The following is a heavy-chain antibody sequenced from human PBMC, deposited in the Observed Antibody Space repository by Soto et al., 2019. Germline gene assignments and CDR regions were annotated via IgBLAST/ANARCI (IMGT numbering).Heavy chain of an antibody. J-gene: IGHJ6*02. CDR1: GFTLSSYA. CDR2: ISYTGGNT. D-gene: IGHD6-6*01. V-gene: IGHV3-23*01. CDR3: AKDWSSSSPRGYYGMDV. Sequence: GGSLRLSCAASGFTLSSYAMTWVRQAPGKGLECVSSISYTGGNTYYADSVKGRFAVSRDNSKNTLFLQMNSLRAEDTAVYFCAKDWSSSSPRGYYGMDVRAQRTTVTVSS.